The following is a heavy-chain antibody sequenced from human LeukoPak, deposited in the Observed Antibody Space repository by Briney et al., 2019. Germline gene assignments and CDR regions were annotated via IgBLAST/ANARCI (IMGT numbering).Heavy chain of an antibody. CDR1: GYIFTGYY. D-gene: IGHD6-6*01. J-gene: IGHJ6*03. Sequence: ASVKVSCKASGYIFTGYYMHWVRQAPGQGLEWMGWISPKSGVTNYAQKFQGRVTMTSDTSISTAYMELSRLTSDDTAVYYCARVTSISSSSRYYYYYYYMDVWGKGTTVTVSS. CDR2: ISPKSGVT. V-gene: IGHV1-2*02. CDR3: ARVTSISSSSRYYYYYYYMDV.